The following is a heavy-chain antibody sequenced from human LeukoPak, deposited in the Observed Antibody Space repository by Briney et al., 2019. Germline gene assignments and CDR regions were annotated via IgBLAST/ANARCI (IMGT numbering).Heavy chain of an antibody. D-gene: IGHD3-3*01. V-gene: IGHV3-11*04. J-gene: IGHJ2*01. CDR2: ISSSGSTI. CDR3: ARAYYDFWSGYAFDL. Sequence: GGSLRLSCAASGFTFSDYYMSWIRQAPGKGLEWVSYISSSGSTIYYADSVKGRFTISRDNAKNSLYLQMNSLRAEDTAVYYCARAYYDFWSGYAFDLWGRGTLVTVSS. CDR1: GFTFSDYY.